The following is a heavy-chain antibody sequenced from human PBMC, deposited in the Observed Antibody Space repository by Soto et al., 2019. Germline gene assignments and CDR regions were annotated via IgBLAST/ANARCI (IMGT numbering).Heavy chain of an antibody. CDR2: ISYDGSNK. CDR1: GFTFSSYG. CDR3: AKDPGKLWAFDI. J-gene: IGHJ3*02. D-gene: IGHD2-21*01. Sequence: GGSLRLSCAASGFTFSSYGMHWVRQAPGKGLEWVAVISYDGSNKYYADSVKGRFTISRDNSKNTLYLQMNSLRAEDTAVYYCAKDPGKLWAFDIWGQGTMVTVSS. V-gene: IGHV3-30*18.